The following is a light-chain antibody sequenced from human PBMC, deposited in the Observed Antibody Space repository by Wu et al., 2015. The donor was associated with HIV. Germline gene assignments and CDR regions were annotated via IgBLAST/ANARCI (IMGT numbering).Light chain of an antibody. V-gene: IGKV3-11*01. CDR3: QHLNSYPST. J-gene: IGKJ3*01. Sequence: ENVLTQSPGTLPVSPGERATLSCRASQALNGFFAWFQQKPGQPPRLLIYNTHTRASGVPARFSGSGSGTDFTLTISSLQPEDFATYYCQHLNSYPSTFGPGTKVDIK. CDR2: NTH. CDR1: QALNGF.